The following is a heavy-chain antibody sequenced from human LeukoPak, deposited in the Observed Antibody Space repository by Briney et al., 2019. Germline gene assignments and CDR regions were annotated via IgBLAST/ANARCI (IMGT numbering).Heavy chain of an antibody. V-gene: IGHV1-2*02. CDR1: GYTFTVYY. Sequence: ASMKVSCKASGYTFTVYYMHWVRQAPGQGPEWMGWINPNSGGTDYAQKFQGRVTMTRDTSISTAYMELSRLRSDDTAVYFCARDDRAARWRGRNWFDPWGQGTLVTVSS. J-gene: IGHJ5*02. D-gene: IGHD3-3*01. CDR2: INPNSGGT. CDR3: ARDDRAARWRGRNWFDP.